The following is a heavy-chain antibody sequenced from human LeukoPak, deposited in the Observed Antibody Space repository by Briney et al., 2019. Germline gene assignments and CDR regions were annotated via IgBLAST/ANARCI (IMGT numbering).Heavy chain of an antibody. J-gene: IGHJ4*02. CDR3: ATFRSNWILDPFDY. V-gene: IGHV1-24*01. CDR2: FDPEDCET. D-gene: IGHD1-1*01. Sequence: ASVKVSCKVSGYTLTELSMHWVRQAPGKGLEWMGGFDPEDCETIYAQKFQGRVTMTEDTSTDTAYMELSSLRSEDTAVYYCATFRSNWILDPFDYWGQGTLVTVSS. CDR1: GYTLTELS.